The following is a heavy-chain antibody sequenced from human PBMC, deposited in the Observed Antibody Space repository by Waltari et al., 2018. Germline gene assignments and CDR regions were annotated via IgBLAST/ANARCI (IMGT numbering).Heavy chain of an antibody. CDR2: IKPNSGGT. D-gene: IGHD3-10*01. CDR3: ARVVPMVRGVIRRIFDY. V-gene: IGHV1-2*02. Sequence: QVQLVQSGAEVKKPGASVKVSCKASGYTFTGYYMHWVRQAPGQGLEWMGWIKPNSGGTNYAQKFQGRVTMTRDTSISTAYMELSRLRSDDTAVYYCARVVPMVRGVIRRIFDYWGQGTLVTVSS. J-gene: IGHJ4*02. CDR1: GYTFTGYY.